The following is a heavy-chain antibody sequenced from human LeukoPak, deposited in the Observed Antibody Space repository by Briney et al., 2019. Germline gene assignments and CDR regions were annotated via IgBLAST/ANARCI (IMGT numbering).Heavy chain of an antibody. CDR1: GFTFNNYA. CDR2: IIRSGGST. V-gene: IGHV3-23*01. CDR3: AKGLTLYGDFPYFDY. J-gene: IGHJ4*02. Sequence: PGGSLRLSCVASGFTFNNYAMCWVRQAPGKGLEWVSAIIRSGGSTYYADSVKGRFTISRDNSKNTLYLQMNSLRAEDTAVYYCAKGLTLYGDFPYFDYWGQGTLVTVSS. D-gene: IGHD2-21*01.